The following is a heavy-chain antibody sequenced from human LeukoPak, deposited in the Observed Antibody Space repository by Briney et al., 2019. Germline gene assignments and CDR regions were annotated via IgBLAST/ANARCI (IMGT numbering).Heavy chain of an antibody. CDR1: GFTFSSYA. CDR3: AREGVYDSSGYPDY. Sequence: PGGSLRLSCAASGFTFSSYAMHWVRQAPGKGLEWVAVISYDGSNKYYADSVKGRFTISRDNSKNTLYLQMNSLRAEDTAVYYCAREGVYDSSGYPDYWGQGTLVTVSS. V-gene: IGHV3-30-3*01. D-gene: IGHD3-22*01. CDR2: ISYDGSNK. J-gene: IGHJ4*02.